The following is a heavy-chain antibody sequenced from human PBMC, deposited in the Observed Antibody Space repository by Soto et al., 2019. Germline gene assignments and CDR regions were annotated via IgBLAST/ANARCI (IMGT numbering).Heavy chain of an antibody. CDR3: SRGRYQLLWGDY. CDR1: GFAFNNYW. J-gene: IGHJ4*02. Sequence: PGGSLRLSCAASGFAFNNYWMNGVRQAPGKGLEWVANIKPDGSEKYYVDSVKGRFTISRDNAKNSLYLQMNSLRAEDTAVYYCSRGRYQLLWGDYWGQGSLVTVS. D-gene: IGHD2-2*01. CDR2: IKPDGSEK. V-gene: IGHV3-7*01.